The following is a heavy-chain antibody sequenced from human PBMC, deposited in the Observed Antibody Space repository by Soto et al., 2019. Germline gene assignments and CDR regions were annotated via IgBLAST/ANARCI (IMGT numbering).Heavy chain of an antibody. CDR3: AKAPRPKYSSSLLTGWSVYYYYYGMDV. CDR2: ISYDGSNK. V-gene: IGHV3-30*18. D-gene: IGHD6-13*01. Sequence: GGSLRLSCAASGFTFSSYGMHWVRQAPGKGLEWVAVISYDGSNKYYADSVKGRFTISRDNSKNTLYLQMNSLRAEDTAVYYCAKAPRPKYSSSLLTGWSVYYYYYGMDVWGQGTTVTVSS. J-gene: IGHJ6*02. CDR1: GFTFSSYG.